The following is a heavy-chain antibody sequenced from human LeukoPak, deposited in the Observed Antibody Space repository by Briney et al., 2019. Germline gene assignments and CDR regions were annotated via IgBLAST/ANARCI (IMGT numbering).Heavy chain of an antibody. CDR1: GGSISSSSYY. V-gene: IGHV4-39*07. CDR2: IYYSGST. J-gene: IGHJ4*02. CDR3: ASTDSSGWYVVY. Sequence: TSETLSLTCTVSGGSISSSSYYWGWIRQPPGKGLEWIGSIYYSGSTYYNPSLKSRVTISVDTSKNQFSLKLSSVTAADTAVYYCASTDSSGWYVVYWGQGTLVTVSS. D-gene: IGHD6-19*01.